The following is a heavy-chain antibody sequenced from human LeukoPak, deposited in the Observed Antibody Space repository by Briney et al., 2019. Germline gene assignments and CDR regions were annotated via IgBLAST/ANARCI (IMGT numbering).Heavy chain of an antibody. CDR3: ASSVVVATIGY. Sequence: GGSLRLSCAASGFTVSSNCMSWVRQAPGKGLEWVSVIYSGGSTYYADSVKGRFTISRDNSKNTLYLQMNSLRAEDTAVYYCASSVVVATIGYWGQGTLVTVSS. D-gene: IGHD2-15*01. CDR2: IYSGGST. V-gene: IGHV3-66*01. CDR1: GFTVSSNC. J-gene: IGHJ4*02.